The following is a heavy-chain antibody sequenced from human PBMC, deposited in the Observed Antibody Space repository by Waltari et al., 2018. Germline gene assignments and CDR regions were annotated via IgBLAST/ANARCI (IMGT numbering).Heavy chain of an antibody. CDR3: ASDCCGSGYRIHY. J-gene: IGHJ4*02. V-gene: IGHV3-30*02. D-gene: IGHD3-3*01. Sequence: VQVWESGGDFGHPAGSLRLSCAAAGFSFSAYAMYWVRQASGKGLECVAHIQPDGGDKFYGDSVKGRFSISRDDSRNTLFLQMNSLRDEDTAVYYCASDCCGSGYRIHYWGQGTLVNVSS. CDR1: GFSFSAYA. CDR2: IQPDGGDK.